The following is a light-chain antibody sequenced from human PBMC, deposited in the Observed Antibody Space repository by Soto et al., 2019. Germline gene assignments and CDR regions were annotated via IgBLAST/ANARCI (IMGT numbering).Light chain of an antibody. CDR1: TGAVTSGHY. Sequence: QTVVTQEPSLTVSPGGTVTLTCGSSTGAVTSGHYPYWFQQKPGQAPRTLIYDTTNKHSWTPARFSGSLLGGKAALTLSGAQPEDEAEYYCFLSYSGARKVFGGGTKLTVL. J-gene: IGLJ2*01. CDR2: DTT. V-gene: IGLV7-46*01. CDR3: FLSYSGARKV.